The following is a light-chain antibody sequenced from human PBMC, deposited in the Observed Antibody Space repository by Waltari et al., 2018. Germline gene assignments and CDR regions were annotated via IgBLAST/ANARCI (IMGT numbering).Light chain of an antibody. Sequence: DIQMTPSPSSLSASVGARVTFTFRASQGIRNDLGWYQQKPGKPPKRLIYTASTLQSGVPSRFSGTGSGTEFTLTISSLQPEDFATYYCLQHNTYPWTFGQGTKVEIK. V-gene: IGKV1-17*01. CDR1: QGIRND. J-gene: IGKJ1*01. CDR3: LQHNTYPWT. CDR2: TAS.